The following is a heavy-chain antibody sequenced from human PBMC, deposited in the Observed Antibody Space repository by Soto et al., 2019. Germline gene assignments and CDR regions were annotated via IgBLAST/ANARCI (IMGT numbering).Heavy chain of an antibody. D-gene: IGHD6-19*01. Sequence: EVQLLESGGGLVQPGGSLRLSCAASGFTFSSYAMSWVRQAPGKGLEWVSVISGSGGSTYYADSVKGRFTISRDNSKNTLYLQMNGVRAEDTAVYYCARRTSGWDLDRWGQGTLVTVSS. CDR3: ARRTSGWDLDR. CDR1: GFTFSSYA. CDR2: ISGSGGST. V-gene: IGHV3-23*01. J-gene: IGHJ4*02.